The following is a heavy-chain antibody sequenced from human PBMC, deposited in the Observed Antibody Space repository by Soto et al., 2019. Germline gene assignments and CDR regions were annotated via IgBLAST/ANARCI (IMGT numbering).Heavy chain of an antibody. V-gene: IGHV4-59*01. CDR1: GGSISSYY. Sequence: PSVPLSLTCTVSGGSISSYYCSWIRQPPGKGLEWIGYIFYGGSTNYNPSLKSRVTISVDTSKNQFSLKLSSVSAADTAVYYCARGDSSDMDVLCQRNTLPISS. CDR2: IFYGGST. CDR3: ARGDSSDMDV. J-gene: IGHJ6*02. D-gene: IGHD6-25*01.